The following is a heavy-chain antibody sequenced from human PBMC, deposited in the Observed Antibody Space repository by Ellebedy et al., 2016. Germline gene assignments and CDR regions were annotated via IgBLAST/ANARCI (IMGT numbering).Heavy chain of an antibody. Sequence: SETLSLXXTVSGGSISSTSYYWGWIRHPPGTGLEWIASIYYGGSTYYNPSLKSRVTISVDTSKNQFSLKLSSVTAADTAVYYCASAYGSGTYFGHWFDPWGQGTLVTVSS. CDR3: ASAYGSGTYFGHWFDP. CDR1: GGSISSTSYY. D-gene: IGHD3-10*01. CDR2: IYYGGST. V-gene: IGHV4-39*01. J-gene: IGHJ5*02.